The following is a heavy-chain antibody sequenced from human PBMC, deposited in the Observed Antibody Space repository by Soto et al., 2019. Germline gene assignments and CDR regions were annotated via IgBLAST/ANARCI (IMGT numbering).Heavy chain of an antibody. Sequence: ETLSLTCIVSGGSISSKTHYWGWIRQPPGKGLEWIGSIFYSGSTYYKPSLKSRVSISVDTSKNQFSLKLSSVTAADTAVYYCARHYGAYYYFDYWGQGTLVTVSS. V-gene: IGHV4-39*01. J-gene: IGHJ4*02. CDR2: IFYSGST. D-gene: IGHD3-10*01. CDR3: ARHYGAYYYFDY. CDR1: GGSISSKTHY.